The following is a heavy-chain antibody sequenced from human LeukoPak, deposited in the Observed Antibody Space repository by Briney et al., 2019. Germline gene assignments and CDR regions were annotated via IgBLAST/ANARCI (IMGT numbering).Heavy chain of an antibody. V-gene: IGHV3-30*18. Sequence: HPGGSLRLSCAASGFTFSSYGMHWVRQAPGKGLEWVAVISYDGSNKYYADSVKGRFTISRDNSKNALCLQMNSLRAEDTAVYYCAKDFSRKKLSDYFDYWGQGTLVTVPS. J-gene: IGHJ4*02. CDR2: ISYDGSNK. CDR3: AKDFSRKKLSDYFDY. CDR1: GFTFSSYG. D-gene: IGHD2/OR15-2a*01.